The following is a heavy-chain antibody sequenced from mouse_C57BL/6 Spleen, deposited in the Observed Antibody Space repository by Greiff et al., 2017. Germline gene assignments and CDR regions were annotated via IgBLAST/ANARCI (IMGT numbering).Heavy chain of an antibody. CDR1: GYTFTDYY. CDR3: ASERQRNYAMDY. V-gene: IGHV1-76*01. Sequence: QVQLQQSGAELVRPGASVKLSCKASGYTFTDYYINWVKQRPGQGLEWIARIYPGSGNTYYNEKFKGKATLTAEKSSSTAYMQLSSLTSEDSAVYFCASERQRNYAMDYWGQGTSVTVSS. J-gene: IGHJ4*01. CDR2: IYPGSGNT.